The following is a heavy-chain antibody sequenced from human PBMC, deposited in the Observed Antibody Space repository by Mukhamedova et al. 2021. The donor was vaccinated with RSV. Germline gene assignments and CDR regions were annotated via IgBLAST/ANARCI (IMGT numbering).Heavy chain of an antibody. J-gene: IGHJ4*02. V-gene: IGHV4-4*02. Sequence: QPPGKGLEWIGEIYHSGTTNYNPSLKSRVTISIDKSKNQFSLKLSSVTAADTAVYYCARDSGFGSSTAVLEYWGQRTLVTVSS. D-gene: IGHD6-13*01. CDR3: ARDSGFGSSTAVLEY. CDR2: IYHSGTT.